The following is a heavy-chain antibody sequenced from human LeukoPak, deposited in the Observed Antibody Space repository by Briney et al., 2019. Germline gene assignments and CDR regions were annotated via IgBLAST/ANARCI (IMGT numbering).Heavy chain of an antibody. CDR1: GGSIRSYY. J-gene: IGHJ3*02. V-gene: IGHV4-59*08. D-gene: IGHD3-22*01. CDR2: IFYSGTT. CDR3: ARHENLYDSSPFDI. Sequence: NTSETLSLTCTVSGGSIRSYYWSWIRQPPGKGLEWVGYIFYSGTTDSNPSLKSRVTISVDTSKNQFSLKLSSVTAADTAVYYCARHENLYDSSPFDIWGQGTKVTVSS.